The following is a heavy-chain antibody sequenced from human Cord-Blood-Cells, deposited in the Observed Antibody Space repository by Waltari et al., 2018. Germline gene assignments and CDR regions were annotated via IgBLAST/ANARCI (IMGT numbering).Heavy chain of an antibody. J-gene: IGHJ4*02. D-gene: IGHD6-13*01. Sequence: EVQLVESGGGLVKPGGGLRLSGAASGFTFRNAGLAWDPQAPGKGLEWVGRIKSKTDGGTTDYAAPVKGRFTISRDDSKNTLYLQMNSLKTEDTAVYYCTTDLRVVAAAVPFDYWGQGTLVTVSS. CDR1: GFTFRNAG. CDR2: IKSKTDGGTT. CDR3: TTDLRVVAAAVPFDY. V-gene: IGHV3-15*01.